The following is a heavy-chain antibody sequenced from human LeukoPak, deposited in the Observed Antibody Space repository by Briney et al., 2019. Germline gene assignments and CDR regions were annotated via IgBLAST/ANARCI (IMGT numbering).Heavy chain of an antibody. CDR1: GYTFTSYV. D-gene: IGHD6-6*01. CDR2: ISAYNGNT. CDR3: ARHSSSSAAGYYYGMDV. V-gene: IGHV1-18*01. Sequence: ASVKVSCKASGYTFTSYVISWVRQAPGQGLEWMGWISAYNGNTNYAQKLQGRVTMTTDTSTSTAYMELRSLRSDDTAVYYCARHSSSSAAGYYYGMDVWGQGTTVTVSS. J-gene: IGHJ6*02.